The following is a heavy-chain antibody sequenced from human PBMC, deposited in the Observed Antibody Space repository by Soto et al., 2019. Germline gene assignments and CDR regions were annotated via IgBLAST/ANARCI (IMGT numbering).Heavy chain of an antibody. V-gene: IGHV1-18*01. CDR2: ISSYHGDT. D-gene: IGHD5-12*01. Sequence: QVQLVQSGAEVKKPGASVKVSCKASGYTFTRSGISWVRQAPGQEPEWMGWISSYHGDTNYAQTFQGRVTMTTDTSTSTAYMELRSLRSDDTAVYYCAREGVAPYYYYGMDVWPKGPRSPSP. CDR3: AREGVAPYYYYGMDV. CDR1: GYTFTRSG. J-gene: IGHJ6*02.